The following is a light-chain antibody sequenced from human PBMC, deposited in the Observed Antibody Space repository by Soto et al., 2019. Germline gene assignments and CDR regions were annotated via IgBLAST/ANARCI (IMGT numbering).Light chain of an antibody. CDR1: QSVSSY. CDR3: QQRIDWPKT. V-gene: IGKV3-11*01. Sequence: EIVLTQSPATLSLSPVERATLSCMASQSVSSYLAWYQQKPGQAPRLLIYDASNRATGIPARFSGSGSGTDFTLTISRLEPEDFAVYYCQQRIDWPKTFGQGTKVDI. J-gene: IGKJ1*01. CDR2: DAS.